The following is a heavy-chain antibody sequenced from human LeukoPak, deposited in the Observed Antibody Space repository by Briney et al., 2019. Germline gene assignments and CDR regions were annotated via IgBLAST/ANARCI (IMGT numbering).Heavy chain of an antibody. CDR2: ISPDSGRT. Sequence: WASVKVSCKASGYTFTDYYMHWVRQAPGQGLEWIGWISPDSGRTGFAQKFQGRVTMTRDTSISTAYMELSRLGYDDTAVYYCARDTRSSYLQYYFDYWGQGTLVTVSS. CDR3: ARDTRSSYLQYYFDY. V-gene: IGHV1-2*02. D-gene: IGHD5-24*01. J-gene: IGHJ4*02. CDR1: GYTFTDYY.